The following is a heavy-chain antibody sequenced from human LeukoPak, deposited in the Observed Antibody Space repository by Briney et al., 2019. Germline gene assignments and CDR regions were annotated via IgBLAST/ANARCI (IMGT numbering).Heavy chain of an antibody. CDR2: ISSSSSTI. D-gene: IGHD6-13*01. J-gene: IGHJ4*02. CDR1: GFTFSSYS. Sequence: GGSLRLSCAASGFTFSSYSMNWVRQAPGKGLEWVSYISSSSSTIYYADSVKGRFTISRDNAKNSLYLQMNSLRAEDTAVYYCARDRSSWSFADWGQGTLVTVSS. CDR3: ARDRSSWSFAD. V-gene: IGHV3-48*04.